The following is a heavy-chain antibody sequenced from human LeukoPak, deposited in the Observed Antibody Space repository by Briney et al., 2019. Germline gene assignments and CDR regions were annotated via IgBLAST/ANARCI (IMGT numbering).Heavy chain of an antibody. V-gene: IGHV4-59*01. Sequence: SETLSLTCTVSGGSISSYYWSWIRQPPGKGLEWIGYIYYSGSTNYNPSLKSRVTISVDTSKNQFSLKLSSVTAADTAVYYCARGGSIYDYYYYYMDVWGKGTTVTISS. CDR2: IYYSGST. J-gene: IGHJ6*03. D-gene: IGHD2-2*02. CDR1: GGSISSYY. CDR3: ARGGSIYDYYYYYMDV.